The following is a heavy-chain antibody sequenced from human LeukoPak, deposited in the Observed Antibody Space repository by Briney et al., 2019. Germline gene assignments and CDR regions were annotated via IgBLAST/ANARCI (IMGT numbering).Heavy chain of an antibody. J-gene: IGHJ4*02. V-gene: IGHV3-33*06. CDR1: GFTFSSYG. D-gene: IGHD6-6*01. CDR3: AKAGSSSRDLDY. Sequence: SGGSLRLSCAASGFTFSSYGMHWVRQAPGKGLEWVAVIWYDGSNKYYAGSVKGRFTISRDNSKNTLYLQMNSLRAEDTAVYYCAKAGSSSRDLDYWGQGTLVTVSS. CDR2: IWYDGSNK.